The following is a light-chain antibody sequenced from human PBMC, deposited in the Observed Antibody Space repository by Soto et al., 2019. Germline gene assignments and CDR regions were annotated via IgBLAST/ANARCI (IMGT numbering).Light chain of an antibody. J-gene: IGKJ5*01. CDR3: QQYNNWPIT. CDR2: GAS. Sequence: VMTQSPATLSVSPGERATLSCRASQSVSSNLAWYQQKPGQAPRLLIYGASTRATGIPARFSGSGSGTEFTLTISSLQSEDFAVYYCQQYNNWPITFGQGTRLEIK. CDR1: QSVSSN. V-gene: IGKV3D-15*01.